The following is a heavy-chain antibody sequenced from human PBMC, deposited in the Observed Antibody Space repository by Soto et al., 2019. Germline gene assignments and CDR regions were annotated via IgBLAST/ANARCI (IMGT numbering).Heavy chain of an antibody. Sequence: GASVKVSCKASGYTFTSYGISWVRQAPGQGLEWMGWISAYNGNTNYAQKLQGRVTMTTDTSTSTAYMELRSLRSDDTAVYYFARDYAGTGLFGGEFDYWGQGTLVTVSS. CDR3: ARDYAGTGLFGGEFDY. CDR1: GYTFTSYG. V-gene: IGHV1-18*01. J-gene: IGHJ4*02. D-gene: IGHD3-16*01. CDR2: ISAYNGNT.